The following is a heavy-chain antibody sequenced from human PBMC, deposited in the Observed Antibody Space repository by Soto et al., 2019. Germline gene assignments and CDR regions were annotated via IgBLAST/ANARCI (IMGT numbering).Heavy chain of an antibody. Sequence: EVQLLESGGGLVQPGGSLRLSCAASGFTFSSYAMSWVRQAPGKGLEWVSAISGSGGSTYYADSVKGRFTISRDNSKNTLYLQMNSLRAEDTAVYYCAKDLRGITIFGVVPRARVGYYGMDVWGQGTTVTVSS. CDR1: GFTFSSYA. CDR3: AKDLRGITIFGVVPRARVGYYGMDV. J-gene: IGHJ6*02. V-gene: IGHV3-23*01. D-gene: IGHD3-3*01. CDR2: ISGSGGST.